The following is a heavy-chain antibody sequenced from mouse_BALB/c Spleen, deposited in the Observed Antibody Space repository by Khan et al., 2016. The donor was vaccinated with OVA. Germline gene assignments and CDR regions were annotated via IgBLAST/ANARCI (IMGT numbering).Heavy chain of an antibody. V-gene: IGHV1S132*01. J-gene: IGHJ3*01. CDR2: IFPGTGTT. CDR1: GHTFTNYW. CDR3: ARGYFGNYEFAY. Sequence: QVQLQQSGAELVKPGASVKLSCKTSGHTFTNYWIQWVKQRPGQGLGWIGEIFPGTGTTYYNENFKAKATLTIDTSSSTAYMQLSSLTSEDSAVYFCARGYFGNYEFAYWGQGTLVTVSA. D-gene: IGHD2-1*01.